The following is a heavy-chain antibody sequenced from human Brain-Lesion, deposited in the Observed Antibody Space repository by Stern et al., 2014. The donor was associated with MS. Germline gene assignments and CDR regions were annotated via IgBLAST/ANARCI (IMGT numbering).Heavy chain of an antibody. CDR2: IFNSGSP. CDR3: ARGRVVPGFQYYATDV. CDR1: GGSISSGGYY. J-gene: IGHJ6*02. D-gene: IGHD2-2*01. V-gene: IGHV4-61*02. Sequence: VQLVQSGPGLVKPSQTLSLSCTVSGGSISSGGYYWSWIRQPAGKGLEWIGRIFNSGSPRYNPPPKSRVTLSNDPSKNQFSLRLNSMTAADTAVYYCARGRVVPGFQYYATDVWGQGTTVIVSS.